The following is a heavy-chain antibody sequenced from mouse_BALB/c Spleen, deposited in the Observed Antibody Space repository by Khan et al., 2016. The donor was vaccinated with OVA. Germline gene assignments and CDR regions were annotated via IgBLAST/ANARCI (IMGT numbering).Heavy chain of an antibody. CDR1: GFKIKDTY. D-gene: IGHD1-2*01. V-gene: IGHV14-3*02. CDR2: IDPANGNT. J-gene: IGHJ4*01. Sequence: EVQLQESGAELVKPGASVKLSCTASGFKIKDTYIHWVKQRPEQGLEWIGRIDPANGNTKYDPKFQGKATMTADTSSNTADLQLISLTSEDTAVYYCTYSLLLYCMDYWGQGTSVTVSS. CDR3: TYSLLLYCMDY.